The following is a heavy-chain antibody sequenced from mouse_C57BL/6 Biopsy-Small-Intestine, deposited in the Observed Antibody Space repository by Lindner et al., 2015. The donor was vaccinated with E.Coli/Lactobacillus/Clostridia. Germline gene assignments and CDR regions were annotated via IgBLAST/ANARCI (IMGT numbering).Heavy chain of an antibody. J-gene: IGHJ2*01. CDR1: GYSFTGYY. CDR3: ARSYYDNLDY. Sequence: VQLQESGPELVKPGXSVKMSCKASGYSFTGYYMNWVKQSPEKSLEWIGEINPTTGGTAYNQKFKAKATLTVDKYSSTAYMQLKSLTSEDSAVYYCARSYYDNLDYWGQGTTLTVSS. D-gene: IGHD2-10*01. CDR2: INPTTGGT. V-gene: IGHV1-42*01.